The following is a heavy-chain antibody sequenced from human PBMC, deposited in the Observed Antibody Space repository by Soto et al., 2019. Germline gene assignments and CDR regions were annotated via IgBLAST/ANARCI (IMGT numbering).Heavy chain of an antibody. CDR3: TKDRSYYDTGGYSDY. V-gene: IGHV3-23*01. Sequence: PWGSLRLSCSASVFTFSSYAMSWVRQAPGKGLEWVSAISGSGGSTYYADSVKGRFTISRDNSKNTLYLQMNSLRAEDTAVYYCTKDRSYYDTGGYSDYWGQGSLVTVSS. D-gene: IGHD3-22*01. J-gene: IGHJ4*02. CDR2: ISGSGGST. CDR1: VFTFSSYA.